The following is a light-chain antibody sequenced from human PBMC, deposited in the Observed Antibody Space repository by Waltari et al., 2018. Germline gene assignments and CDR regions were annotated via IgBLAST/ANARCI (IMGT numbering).Light chain of an antibody. CDR2: GAS. CDR1: QSVSRP. V-gene: IGKV3-20*01. CDR3: QQDVSLPVT. J-gene: IGKJ2*01. Sequence: SVFEQSPGTLAFSPGESATLACLAWQSVSRPLSWYQQNPGQAPRLLIYGASNRATGIPDRFSGSGSGTDFSLIISRVEAEDFAMYYCQQDVSLPVTFGQGTKVEIK.